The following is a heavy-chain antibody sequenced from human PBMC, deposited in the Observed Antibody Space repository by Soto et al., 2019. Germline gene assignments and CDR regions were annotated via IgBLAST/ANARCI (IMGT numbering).Heavy chain of an antibody. CDR3: ARDHGNRLDSV. D-gene: IGHD6-25*01. Sequence: PSETLSLTCTVSGGSISTGGYYLSWIRQHPGKGLEWIGHIYSSGITHYNPSLKSRLTISIDTSKNQLSLKLSSVTAADTAVYYCARDHGNRLDSVWGQGTLVTVP. J-gene: IGHJ4*02. CDR2: IYSSGIT. V-gene: IGHV4-31*03. CDR1: GGSISTGGYY.